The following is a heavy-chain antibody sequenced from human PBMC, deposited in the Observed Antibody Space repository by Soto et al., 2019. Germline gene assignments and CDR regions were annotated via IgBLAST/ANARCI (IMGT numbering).Heavy chain of an antibody. CDR2: ISSDSSYK. CDR1: GFSFRDYY. CDR3: ARVRFGELLSQYFDY. J-gene: IGHJ4*02. V-gene: IGHV3-11*06. Sequence: PGGSLRLSCAASGFSFRDYYMSWIRQAPGKGLEWVAYISSDSSYKNSAGSVRGRFTISRDNAKNSLYLQMNSLRAEDTAVYYCARVRFGELLSQYFDYSGQGTLVTVSS. D-gene: IGHD3-10*01.